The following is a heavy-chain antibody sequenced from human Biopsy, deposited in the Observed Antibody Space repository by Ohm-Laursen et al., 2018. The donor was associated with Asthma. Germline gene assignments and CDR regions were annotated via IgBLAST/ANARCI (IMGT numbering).Heavy chain of an antibody. CDR3: ARAQAAQYYYGMDV. D-gene: IGHD6-6*01. CDR2: ISYSGST. CDR1: GGSISSGGY. Sequence: SETLSLTCVVSGGSISSGGYWTWIRQPPGKGLEWIGYISYSGSTYFNPSLKSRVTISLDRTKSQFSLKLSSVTAADTALYYCARAQAAQYYYGMDVWGQGTTVIVSS. J-gene: IGHJ6*02. V-gene: IGHV4-30-2*01.